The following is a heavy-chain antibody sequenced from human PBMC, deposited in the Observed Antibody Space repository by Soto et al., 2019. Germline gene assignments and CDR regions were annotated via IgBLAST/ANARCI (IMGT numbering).Heavy chain of an antibody. CDR2: IYYSGST. Sequence: QLQLQESGPGLVKPSETLSLTCTVSGGSIISSSYYWGWIRQPPGKGLEWIGSIYYSGSTYYNPSLQSRLTISADTSKNQFSLRLSSVTAADSAVYYCARVGSDNWFDPWGQGNLVTVSS. J-gene: IGHJ5*02. CDR3: ARVGSDNWFDP. CDR1: GGSIISSSYY. V-gene: IGHV4-39*01. D-gene: IGHD1-26*01.